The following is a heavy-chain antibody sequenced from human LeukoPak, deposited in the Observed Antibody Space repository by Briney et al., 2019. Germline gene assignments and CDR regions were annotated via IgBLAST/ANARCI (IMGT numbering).Heavy chain of an antibody. J-gene: IGHJ4*02. D-gene: IGHD3-22*01. Sequence: ASVKVSCKASGYTFTSYAMNWVRQAPGQGLEWMGWINTNTGNPTYAQGFTGRFVFSLDTSVSTAYLQISSLKAEDTAVYYCARDDPYYYDSSGYNRFDYWGQGTLVTVSS. CDR1: GYTFTSYA. CDR2: INTNTGNP. CDR3: ARDDPYYYDSSGYNRFDY. V-gene: IGHV7-4-1*02.